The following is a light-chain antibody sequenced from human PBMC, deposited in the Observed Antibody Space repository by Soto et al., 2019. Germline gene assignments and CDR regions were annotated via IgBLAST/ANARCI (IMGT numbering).Light chain of an antibody. Sequence: IQMTQSPSSLSASVGDRVTITCRASQSISSYLNWYQQKPGKAPKLLIYAASSLQSGVPSRFSGSGSGTDFTLTISSLQPEDFATYYCQQSYSTPWTFGQGTRLENK. V-gene: IGKV1-39*01. CDR2: AAS. J-gene: IGKJ5*01. CDR1: QSISSY. CDR3: QQSYSTPWT.